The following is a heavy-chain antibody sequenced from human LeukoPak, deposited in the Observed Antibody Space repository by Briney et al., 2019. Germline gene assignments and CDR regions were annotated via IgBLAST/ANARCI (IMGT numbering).Heavy chain of an antibody. CDR2: IIPLFGTT. Sequence: ASVKVSCKASGYTFTGYYMHWVRQAPGQGLEWMGGIIPLFGTTNYAQKFQGRVTIATDESTSTVYMELSSLRSEDTAVYYCARKTIFGVVSAGFDYWGQGTLVTVSS. CDR3: ARKTIFGVVSAGFDY. V-gene: IGHV1-69*05. D-gene: IGHD3-3*01. CDR1: GYTFTGYY. J-gene: IGHJ4*02.